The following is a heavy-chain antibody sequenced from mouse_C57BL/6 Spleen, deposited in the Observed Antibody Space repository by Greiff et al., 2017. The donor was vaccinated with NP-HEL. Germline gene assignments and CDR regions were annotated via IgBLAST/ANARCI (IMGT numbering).Heavy chain of an antibody. J-gene: IGHJ3*01. CDR3: TRDPGFAY. CDR1: GFNIKDDY. Sequence: EVMLVESGAELVRPGASVKLSCTASGFNIKDDYMHWVKQRPEQGLEWIGWIDPENGDTEYASKFQGKATITADTSSNTAYLQLSSLTSEDTAVYYCTRDPGFAYWGQGTLVTVSA. CDR2: IDPENGDT. V-gene: IGHV14-4*01.